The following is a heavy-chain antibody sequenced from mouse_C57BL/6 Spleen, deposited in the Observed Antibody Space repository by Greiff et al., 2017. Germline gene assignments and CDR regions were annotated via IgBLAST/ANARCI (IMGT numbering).Heavy chain of an antibody. CDR3: ARDHYYGSSPYY. Sequence: VQLQQSGAELMKPGASVKLSCKATGYTFTGYWIEWVKQRPGHGLEWIGEILPGSGSTNYNAKFKGKATFTADTSSNTAYMQLSSLTTEDSAIYYCARDHYYGSSPYYWGQGTTLTVSS. J-gene: IGHJ2*01. CDR1: GYTFTGYW. V-gene: IGHV1-9*01. CDR2: ILPGSGST. D-gene: IGHD1-1*01.